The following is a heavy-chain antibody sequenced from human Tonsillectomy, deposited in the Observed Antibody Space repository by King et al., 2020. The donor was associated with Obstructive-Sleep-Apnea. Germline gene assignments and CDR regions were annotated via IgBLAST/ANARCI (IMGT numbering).Heavy chain of an antibody. CDR2: INPSGGST. D-gene: IGHD6-19*01. CDR1: GYTFTSYY. J-gene: IGHJ5*02. V-gene: IGHV1-46*03. Sequence: QLVQSGAEVKKPGASVKVSCKASGYTFTSYYMHWVRQAHGQGLEWMGIINPSGGSTSYAQKFQGRVTMTRDTSTSTVYMELSSLRSEDTAVYYCARGGMGSSGWYNWFDPWGQGTLVTVSS. CDR3: ARGGMGSSGWYNWFDP.